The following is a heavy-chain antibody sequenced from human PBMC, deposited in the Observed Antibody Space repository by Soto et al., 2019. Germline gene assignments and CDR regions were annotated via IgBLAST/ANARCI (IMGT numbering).Heavy chain of an antibody. J-gene: IGHJ3*02. CDR3: ASQYSSGWSPPAFAI. D-gene: IGHD6-19*01. CDR1: GVTSSTYA. V-gene: IGHV1-69*13. CDR2: IIPILGTA. Sequence: SVKVSCKASGVTSSTYAFSWVRQAPGQGLEWMGGIIPILGTANYAQNFQGRVTITADESTSTAYMELSSLRSEDTAVYYCASQYSSGWSPPAFAIWGQGKMVTVSS.